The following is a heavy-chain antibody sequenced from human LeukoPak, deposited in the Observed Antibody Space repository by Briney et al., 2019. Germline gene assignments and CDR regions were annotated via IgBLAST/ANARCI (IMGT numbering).Heavy chain of an antibody. CDR3: ARDCEHLASGWPGCFDY. CDR1: GYTFTGYY. V-gene: IGHV1-2*02. Sequence: ASVKVSCKASGYTFTGYYIHWVRQAPGQGLEWMGRTNPNSGGTNYAQKLQGRVTMTRDTSISTAYMELSRLRSDDTAVYYCARDCEHLASGWPGCFDYWGQGTLVTVSS. D-gene: IGHD6-19*01. CDR2: TNPNSGGT. J-gene: IGHJ4*02.